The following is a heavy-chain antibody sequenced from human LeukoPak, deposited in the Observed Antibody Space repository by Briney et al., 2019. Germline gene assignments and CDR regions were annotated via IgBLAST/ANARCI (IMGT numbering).Heavy chain of an antibody. D-gene: IGHD4-23*01. CDR2: ISSSSSTI. CDR1: GFTFSSYS. V-gene: IGHV3-48*01. CDR3: ARNNVRWSIDY. Sequence: GGSLRLSCAASGFTFSSYSMNWVRQAPGKGLEWVSYISSSSSTIYYADSVKGRFTISRDNAKNSLYLQMNSLRAEDTAVYYCARNNVRWSIDYWGQGTLVTVSS. J-gene: IGHJ4*02.